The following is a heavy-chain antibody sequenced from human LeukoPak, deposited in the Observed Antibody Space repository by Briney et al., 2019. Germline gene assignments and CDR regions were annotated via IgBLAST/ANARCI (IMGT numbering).Heavy chain of an antibody. CDR1: GFTFSNYW. CDR2: INPDGSTI. Sequence: GGSLRLSCAASGFTFSNYWVHWVRQAPGKGLVWVSRINPDGSTINYADSVKGRFTISRDNAKNTLYLQMNSLRAGDTAVYYCATAGNYRFDYWGQGTLVTVSS. CDR3: ATAGNYRFDY. V-gene: IGHV3-74*01. J-gene: IGHJ4*02. D-gene: IGHD1-7*01.